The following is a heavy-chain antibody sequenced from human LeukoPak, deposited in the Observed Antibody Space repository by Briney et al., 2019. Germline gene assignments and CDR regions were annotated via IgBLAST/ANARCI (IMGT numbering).Heavy chain of an antibody. Sequence: GGSLRLSCSASGFTFSSYAMHWVRQAPGKGLEYVSAISSNGGSTYYADSVKGRLTISRDNSKNTLYLQMSSLRAEDTAVYYCVKDLESIVSVVDYWGQGTLVTVSS. CDR1: GFTFSSYA. CDR3: VKDLESIVSVVDY. V-gene: IGHV3-64D*06. D-gene: IGHD2/OR15-2a*01. J-gene: IGHJ4*02. CDR2: ISSNGGST.